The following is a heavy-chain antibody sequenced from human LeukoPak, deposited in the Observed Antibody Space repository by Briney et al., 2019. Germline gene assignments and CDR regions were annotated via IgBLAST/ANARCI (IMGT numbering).Heavy chain of an antibody. J-gene: IGHJ6*02. CDR2: IYSGGST. V-gene: IGHV3-53*01. CDR1: GFTVSSNY. CDR3: ARDGVGYSGYDYYYYGMDV. Sequence: GGSLRLSCAASGFTVSSNYMRWVRQAPGKGLEWVSVIYSGGSTYYADSVKGRFTISRDNSKNTLYLQMNSLRAEDTAVYYCARDGVGYSGYDYYYYGMDVWGQGTTVTVSS. D-gene: IGHD5-12*01.